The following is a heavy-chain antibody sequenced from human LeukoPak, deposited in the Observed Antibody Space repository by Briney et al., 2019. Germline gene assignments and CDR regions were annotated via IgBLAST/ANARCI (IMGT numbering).Heavy chain of an antibody. Sequence: GGSLRLSCAASGFTFSSYEMNWVRQAPGKGLEWVSYISSSGSTIYYADSGKGRFTISRDNAKNSLYLQMNSLRAEDTAVYYCAREHTPFGSGCTAAYWGQGTLVTVSS. CDR2: ISSSGSTI. CDR3: AREHTPFGSGCTAAY. CDR1: GFTFSSYE. D-gene: IGHD6-19*01. J-gene: IGHJ4*02. V-gene: IGHV3-48*03.